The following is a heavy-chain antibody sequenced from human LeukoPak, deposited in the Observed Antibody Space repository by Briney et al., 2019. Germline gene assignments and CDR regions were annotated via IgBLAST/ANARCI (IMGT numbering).Heavy chain of an antibody. J-gene: IGHJ6*02. CDR3: ARDNWNYGSSMDV. CDR1: GGSISSYH. D-gene: IGHD1-7*01. V-gene: IGHV4-59*01. Sequence: SETLSLTCTVSGGSISSYHWSWIRQPPGKGLEWTGYIYYSGSTNYNPSLKSRVTISVDTSKNQFSLKLSSVTAADTAVYYCARDNWNYGSSMDVWGQGTTVTVSS. CDR2: IYYSGST.